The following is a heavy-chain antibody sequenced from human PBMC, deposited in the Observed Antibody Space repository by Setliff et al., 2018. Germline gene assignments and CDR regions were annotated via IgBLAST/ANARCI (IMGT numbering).Heavy chain of an antibody. CDR2: SASGRTT. CDR3: AIAYGDYGFTGSAFDY. J-gene: IGHJ4*02. D-gene: IGHD4-17*01. Sequence: SASGRTTYSADSVKRRFTISRDNTKNTLYLQMNSLRAEDTAVYYCAIAYGDYGFTGSAFDYWGQGTLVTVSS. V-gene: IGHV3-23*01.